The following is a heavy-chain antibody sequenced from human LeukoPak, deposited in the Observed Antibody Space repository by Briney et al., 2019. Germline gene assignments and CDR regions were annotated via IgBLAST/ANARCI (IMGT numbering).Heavy chain of an antibody. V-gene: IGHV4-39*01. CDR2: ICYSGST. CDR1: GGSISSSSYY. D-gene: IGHD3-3*01. CDR3: ARQEYYDFWSGSHTTHDAFDI. J-gene: IGHJ3*02. Sequence: SETLSLTCTVSGGSISSSSYYWGWIRQPPGKGLEWIGSICYSGSTYYNPSLKGRVTISVDTSKNQFSLKLSSVTAAGTAVYYCARQEYYDFWSGSHTTHDAFDIWGQGTMVTGSS.